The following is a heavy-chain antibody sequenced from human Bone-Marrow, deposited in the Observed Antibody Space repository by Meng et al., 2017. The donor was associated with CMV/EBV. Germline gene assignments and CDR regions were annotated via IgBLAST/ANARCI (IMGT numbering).Heavy chain of an antibody. CDR2: INPNSGGT. J-gene: IGHJ5*02. Sequence: ASVKVSCKASGYTFTGYYMHWVRQAPGQGLEWMGWINPNSGGTGYAQKFQGRVTITRNTSISTAYMELSSLRSEDTAVYYCARSYYCSSTSCYGWFDPWGQGPLVTVYS. CDR3: ARSYYCSSTSCYGWFDP. D-gene: IGHD2-2*01. V-gene: IGHV1-8*03. CDR1: GYTFTGYY.